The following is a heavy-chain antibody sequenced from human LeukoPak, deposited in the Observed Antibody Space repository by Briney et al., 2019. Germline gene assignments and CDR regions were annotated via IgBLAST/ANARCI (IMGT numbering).Heavy chain of an antibody. J-gene: IGHJ4*02. Sequence: SVTLSCTCSVYACSFSGFNWMWIRHPPGKGLEWSVRTNNGGSPNYNPSLTGRVTISEDAPKHQYSLRLSAVTAADTAVYYCARAGPRPMIGVVGRGYFDYWGQGTLVTVSP. D-gene: IGHD3-22*01. CDR1: ACSFSGFN. CDR2: TNNGGSP. V-gene: IGHV4-34*01. CDR3: ARAGPRPMIGVVGRGYFDY.